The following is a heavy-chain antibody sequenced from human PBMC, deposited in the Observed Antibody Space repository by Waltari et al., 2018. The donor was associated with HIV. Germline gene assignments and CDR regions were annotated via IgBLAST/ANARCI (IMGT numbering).Heavy chain of an antibody. CDR3: ARVRYYDSSGSTWFDP. Sequence: QVQLQESGPGLVKPSQTLSLTCTVSGGPISSGGYYWSWIRQHPGKGLEWIGYIHYSGSTYYNPSRRILVTISVDTSKNQFSLKLSSVTAADTAVYYCARVRYYDSSGSTWFDPWGQGTLVTVSS. CDR1: GGPISSGGYY. CDR2: IHYSGST. D-gene: IGHD3-22*01. J-gene: IGHJ5*02. V-gene: IGHV4-31*01.